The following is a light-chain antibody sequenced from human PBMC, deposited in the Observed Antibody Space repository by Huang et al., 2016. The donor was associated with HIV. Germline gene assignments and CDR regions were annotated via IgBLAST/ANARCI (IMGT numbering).Light chain of an antibody. Sequence: EIVMTQSPATLSASPGERATLSCRASQGVSTNVAWYQQRPGQAPRLLIYGAYTRATGSPARCSGSGSGTEFTLTISSLQSEDFAVYYCQQYNDWARTFGLGTKLEIK. J-gene: IGKJ2*01. V-gene: IGKV3-15*01. CDR2: GAY. CDR3: QQYNDWART. CDR1: QGVSTN.